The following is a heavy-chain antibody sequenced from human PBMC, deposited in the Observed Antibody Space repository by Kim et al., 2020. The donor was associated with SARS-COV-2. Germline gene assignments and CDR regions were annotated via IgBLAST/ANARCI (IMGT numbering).Heavy chain of an antibody. CDR3: ARHPWLRLRGVTYSYYG. Sequence: GGSLRLSCAASGFTFSTCAIHWVRQAPGKGLEWVAVISYDGSNKNYADSVKGRFTISRDNSKNTLYLQMNSLRAEDTALYYCARHPWLRLRGVTYSYYG. CDR1: GFTFSTCA. D-gene: IGHD3-10*01. V-gene: IGHV3-30-3*01. CDR2: ISYDGSNK. J-gene: IGHJ6*01.